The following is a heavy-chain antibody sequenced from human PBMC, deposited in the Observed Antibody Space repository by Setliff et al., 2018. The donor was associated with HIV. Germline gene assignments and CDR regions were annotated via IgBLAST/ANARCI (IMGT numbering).Heavy chain of an antibody. Sequence: SETLSLTCTVSGYSISSGYFWGWIRQPPGKGLEWIGSVWHSGNTYYNPSLKSRVTVLIDTSNNQFSLKLNSVAAADTAVYYCASEDCGGGSCRPDNWGQGTMVTVSS. D-gene: IGHD2-15*01. J-gene: IGHJ4*03. V-gene: IGHV4-38-2*02. CDR2: VWHSGNT. CDR3: ASEDCGGGSCRPDN. CDR1: GYSISSGYF.